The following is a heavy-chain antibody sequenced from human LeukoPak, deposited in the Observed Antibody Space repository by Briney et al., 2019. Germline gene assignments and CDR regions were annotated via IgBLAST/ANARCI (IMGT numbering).Heavy chain of an antibody. Sequence: SETLSLTCTVTGGSISGYHWDWIRQSPGTGLEWIGCVYYSGSTTYNPSLKSRVTISIDTSKNQFSLKLSSVTAADTAVYYCARDRENPYGDYGAENPVLDYWGQGTLVTVSS. D-gene: IGHD4-17*01. CDR1: GGSISGYH. CDR3: ARDRENPYGDYGAENPVLDY. CDR2: VYYSGST. J-gene: IGHJ4*02. V-gene: IGHV4-59*12.